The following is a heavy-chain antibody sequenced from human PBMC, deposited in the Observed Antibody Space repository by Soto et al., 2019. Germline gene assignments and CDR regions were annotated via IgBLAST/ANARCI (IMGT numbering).Heavy chain of an antibody. CDR1: AFTFSNYY. V-gene: IGHV3-7*01. Sequence: GGSLRLSCAASAFTFSNYYMGWVRQAPGKGLEWLANIKEDGSDKYYVDSVKGRFTISRDNAKSSLHLQMNSLRAEDTAVYYCAKDRNIYCSRAIDYWGQGTLVTVSS. J-gene: IGHJ4*02. CDR3: AKDRNIYCSRAIDY. D-gene: IGHD2-15*01. CDR2: IKEDGSDK.